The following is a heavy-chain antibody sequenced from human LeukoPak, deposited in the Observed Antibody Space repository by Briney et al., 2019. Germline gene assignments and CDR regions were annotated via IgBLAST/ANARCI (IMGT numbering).Heavy chain of an antibody. CDR1: GFTFSSYA. CDR2: ISGSGGST. CDR3: AREYIVVVPAASYYYGMDV. Sequence: GGSLRLSCAASGFTFSSYAMSWVRQAPGKGLEWVSAISGSGGSTYYADSVKGRFTISRDNAKNSLYLQMNSLRAEDTAVYYCAREYIVVVPAASYYYGMDVWGQGTTVTVSS. J-gene: IGHJ6*02. D-gene: IGHD2-2*01. V-gene: IGHV3-23*01.